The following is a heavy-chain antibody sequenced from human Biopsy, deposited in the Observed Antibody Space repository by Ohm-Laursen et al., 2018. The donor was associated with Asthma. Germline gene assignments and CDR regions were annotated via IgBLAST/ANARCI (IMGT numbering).Heavy chain of an antibody. V-gene: IGHV4-31*03. CDR2: MYYSGTT. Sequence: TLSLTCTVSGDSISNGGYYWSWIRQHPGKGLEWIGYMYYSGTTYYNPSLNSRVAILVDTSKNQFFLKVNSVTAADTAVYYCARGVEYDYDSSGYYFDYWGQGTLVTVSS. CDR3: ARGVEYDYDSSGYYFDY. CDR1: GDSISNGGYY. J-gene: IGHJ4*02. D-gene: IGHD3-22*01.